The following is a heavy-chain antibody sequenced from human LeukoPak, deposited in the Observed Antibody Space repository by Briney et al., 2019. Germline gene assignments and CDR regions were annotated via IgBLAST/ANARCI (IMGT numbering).Heavy chain of an antibody. CDR3: ALVSIWFGELFDGDY. V-gene: IGHV4-59*01. J-gene: IGHJ4*02. Sequence: SETLSLTCTVSGGSISSYYWSWIRQPPGKGLEWIGYIYYSGSTNYNPSLKSRVTISVDTSKNQFSLKLSSVTAADTAVYYCALVSIWFGELFDGDYWGQGTLVTVSS. CDR1: GGSISSYY. CDR2: IYYSGST. D-gene: IGHD3-10*01.